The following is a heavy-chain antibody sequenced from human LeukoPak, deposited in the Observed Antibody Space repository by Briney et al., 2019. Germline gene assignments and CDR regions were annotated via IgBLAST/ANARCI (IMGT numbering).Heavy chain of an antibody. CDR2: ISSSSYI. Sequence: GGSLRLSCAASGFTFSSYSMNWVRQAPGKGLEWVSSISSSSYIYYADSVKGRFTISRDNAKNSLYLQMNSLRAEDTAVYYCAREGSSGWFLDAFDIWGQGTMVTVSS. CDR3: AREGSSGWFLDAFDI. CDR1: GFTFSSYS. V-gene: IGHV3-21*01. J-gene: IGHJ3*02. D-gene: IGHD6-19*01.